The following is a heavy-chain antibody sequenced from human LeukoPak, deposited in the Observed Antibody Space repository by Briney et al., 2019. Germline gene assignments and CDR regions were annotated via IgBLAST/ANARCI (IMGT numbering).Heavy chain of an antibody. J-gene: IGHJ4*02. CDR1: GGSISSSSYY. Sequence: SETLSLTCTVSGGSISSSSYYWGWIRQPPGKGLEWIGSIYYSGSTYYNPSLKSRVTISVDTSKNQFSLKLSSVTAADTAVYYCASPLRGNEGDYWGQGTLVTVSS. CDR3: ASPLRGNEGDY. D-gene: IGHD5/OR15-5a*01. CDR2: IYYSGST. V-gene: IGHV4-39*01.